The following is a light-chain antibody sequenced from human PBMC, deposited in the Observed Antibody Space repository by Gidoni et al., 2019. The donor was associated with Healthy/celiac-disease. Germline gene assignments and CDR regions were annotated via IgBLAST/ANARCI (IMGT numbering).Light chain of an antibody. CDR3: QQRSNWPPVYT. Sequence: EIVLTQSPATLSLSPGERATLSCRASQSVSSYLAWYQQKPGQAPRLLSYDASNRATGTPARFSGSGSGTDFTLTISSLEPEDFAVYYCQQRSNWPPVYTFGQGTKLEIK. CDR2: DAS. CDR1: QSVSSY. J-gene: IGKJ2*01. V-gene: IGKV3-11*01.